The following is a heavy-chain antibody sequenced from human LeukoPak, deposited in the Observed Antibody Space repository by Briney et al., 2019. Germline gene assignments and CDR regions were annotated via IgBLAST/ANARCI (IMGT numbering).Heavy chain of an antibody. D-gene: IGHD6-13*01. V-gene: IGHV3-30*02. CDR3: AKDPRIAAAGLRLGY. CDR1: GFTFSSYG. J-gene: IGHJ4*02. Sequence: GGSLRLSCAASGFTFSSYGMHWVRQAPGEGLEWVAFIRYDGSNKYYADSVKGRFTISRDNSKNTLYLQMNSLRAEDTAVYYCAKDPRIAAAGLRLGYWGQGTLVTVSS. CDR2: IRYDGSNK.